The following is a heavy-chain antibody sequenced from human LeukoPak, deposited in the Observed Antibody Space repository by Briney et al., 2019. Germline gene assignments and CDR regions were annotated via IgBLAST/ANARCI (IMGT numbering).Heavy chain of an antibody. Sequence: PGGSLRLSCAASGFTFSSYWMHWVRQAPGKGLVWVSHINNDGSSTNYADSVKGRFTVSRDNPKNTLYLQMNSLGAEDTAVYYCARAPYIVATDYWGQGTLVTVSS. CDR3: ARAPYIVATDY. D-gene: IGHD5-12*01. CDR1: GFTFSSYW. V-gene: IGHV3-74*01. J-gene: IGHJ4*02. CDR2: INNDGSST.